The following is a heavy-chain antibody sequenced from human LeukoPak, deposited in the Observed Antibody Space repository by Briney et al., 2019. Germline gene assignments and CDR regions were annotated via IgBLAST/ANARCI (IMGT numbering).Heavy chain of an antibody. J-gene: IGHJ6*03. V-gene: IGHV1-46*01. CDR3: ASFLWFGELGYYYYMDV. D-gene: IGHD3-10*01. CDR1: GGTFTSYY. Sequence: ASVKVSCKASGGTFTSYYMHWVRQAPGQGLEWMGIINPSGGSTSYAQKFQGRVTMTRDTSTSTVYMELSSLRSEDTAVYYCASFLWFGELGYYYYMDVWGKGTTVTVSS. CDR2: INPSGGST.